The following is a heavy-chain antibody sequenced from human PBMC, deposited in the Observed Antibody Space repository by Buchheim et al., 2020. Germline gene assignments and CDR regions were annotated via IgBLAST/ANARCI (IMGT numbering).Heavy chain of an antibody. D-gene: IGHD7-27*01. CDR2: ISYDGSNK. J-gene: IGHJ6*02. V-gene: IGHV3-30-3*01. Sequence: QVQLVESGGGVVQPGRSLRLSCAASGFTFSSYAMHWVRQAPGKGLEWVAVISYDGSNKYYADSVKGRFTISRDNSTNTLYLQMNSLRAEDTAVYYCARDGNWGSSYYYYYGMDVWGQGTT. CDR1: GFTFSSYA. CDR3: ARDGNWGSSYYYYYGMDV.